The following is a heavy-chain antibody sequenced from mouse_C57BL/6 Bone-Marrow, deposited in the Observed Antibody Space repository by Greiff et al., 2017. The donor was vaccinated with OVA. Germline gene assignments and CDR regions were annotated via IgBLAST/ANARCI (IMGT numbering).Heavy chain of an antibody. CDR3: ARDGYSYAMDY. CDR2: IDPSDSYT. D-gene: IGHD2-3*01. J-gene: IGHJ4*01. V-gene: IGHV1-69*01. CDR1: GYTFTSYW. Sequence: QLQQPGAELVMPGASVKLSCKASGYTFTSYWMHWVKQRPGQGLEWIGEIDPSDSYTNYNQKFKGKSTLTVDKSSSTAYMQLSSLTSEDSAVYYCARDGYSYAMDYWGQGTSVTVSS.